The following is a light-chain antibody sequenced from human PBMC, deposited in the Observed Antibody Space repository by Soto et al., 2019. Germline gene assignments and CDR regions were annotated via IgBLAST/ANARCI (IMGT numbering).Light chain of an antibody. CDR1: QGISSY. V-gene: IGKV1-9*01. Sequence: DIQLTQSPSFLSASVGDRVTITCRASQGISSYLAWYQQKPGKAPKLLIYAASTLQSGVPSRFSGSGSGTEFTLTISSLHPEDFATYYCQQLNSYPITFGQGTLLESK. CDR2: AAS. J-gene: IGKJ5*01. CDR3: QQLNSYPIT.